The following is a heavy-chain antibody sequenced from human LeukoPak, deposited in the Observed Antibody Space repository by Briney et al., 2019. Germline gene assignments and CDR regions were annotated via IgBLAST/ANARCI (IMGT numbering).Heavy chain of an antibody. Sequence: SVHVSFKASGYTFTSYAGHWVRQAPGQRLEWMGWINAGNGNTKYSQKFQGRVTITRDTSASTAYMELSSLRSEDTAVYYCARIHSLSYYYGMDVWGKGTTVTVSS. V-gene: IGHV1-3*01. J-gene: IGHJ6*04. CDR1: GYTFTSYA. CDR2: INAGNGNT. D-gene: IGHD3-16*02. CDR3: ARIHSLSYYYGMDV.